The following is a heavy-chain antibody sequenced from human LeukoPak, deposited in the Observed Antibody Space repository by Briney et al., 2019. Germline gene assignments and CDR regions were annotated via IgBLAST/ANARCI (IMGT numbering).Heavy chain of an antibody. V-gene: IGHV1-69*06. CDR3: ARSGGSGDNNWFDP. CDR1: GGTFSSYA. Sequence: ASVKVSCKASGGTFSSYAISWVRQAPGQGLEWMGGIIPIFGTANYAQNFQGRVTITADKSTNTAYMDLSSLRSEDAAVYYCARSGGSGDNNWFDPWGQGTLVTVSS. J-gene: IGHJ5*02. D-gene: IGHD3-10*01. CDR2: IIPIFGTA.